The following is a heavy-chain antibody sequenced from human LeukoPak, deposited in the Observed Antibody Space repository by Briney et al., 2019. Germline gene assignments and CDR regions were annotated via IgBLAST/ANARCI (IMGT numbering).Heavy chain of an antibody. CDR1: GFTFSSYA. CDR3: AKDTNRVYYFDY. CDR2: IRYDGSNK. Sequence: GGSLRLSCAASGFTFSSYAKRWVRQAPGKGLEWVAFIRYDGSNKYYADSVKGRFTISRDNSKNTLYLQMNSLRAEDTAVYYCAKDTNRVYYFDYWGQGTLVTVSS. V-gene: IGHV3-30*02. D-gene: IGHD1-14*01. J-gene: IGHJ4*02.